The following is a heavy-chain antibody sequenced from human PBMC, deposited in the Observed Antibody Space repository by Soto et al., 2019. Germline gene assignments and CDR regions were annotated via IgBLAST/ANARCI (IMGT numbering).Heavy chain of an antibody. J-gene: IGHJ3*02. V-gene: IGHV3-21*01. CDR1: GFTFSSYS. Sequence: GGSLRLSCAASGFTFSSYSMNWVRQAPGKGLEWVSSISSSSSYIYYADSVKGRFTISRDNAKNSLYLQMNSLRAEDTAVYYCARDRSVAYYYDSSGYVPGIDAFDIGGQGTMVTVS. D-gene: IGHD3-22*01. CDR3: ARDRSVAYYYDSSGYVPGIDAFDI. CDR2: ISSSSSYI.